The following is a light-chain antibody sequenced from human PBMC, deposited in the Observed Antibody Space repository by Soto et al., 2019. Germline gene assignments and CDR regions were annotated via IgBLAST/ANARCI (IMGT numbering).Light chain of an antibody. CDR2: DAS. Sequence: IVLTQSPATLSLSPGERATLSCRASRSVSSYLAWYQQKPGQAPRLLIYDASNRATGIPARFSGSGSGTDFTLTISSLEPEDFAVYYCQQRSNWPPLITFGQGTRLEIK. V-gene: IGKV3-11*01. J-gene: IGKJ5*01. CDR1: RSVSSY. CDR3: QQRSNWPPLIT.